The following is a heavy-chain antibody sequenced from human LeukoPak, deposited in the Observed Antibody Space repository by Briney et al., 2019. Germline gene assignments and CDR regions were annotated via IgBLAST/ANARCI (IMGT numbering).Heavy chain of an antibody. CDR3: TRTSSGWYSY. CDR2: IYSGGST. J-gene: IGHJ4*02. Sequence: GGSLRLSCAASGFTVSTNYMNWVRQAPGKGLEWVSIIYSGGSTNYADSVKGRFTISRDNSKSTLYLQMNSLRAEDTAVYYCTRTSSGWYSYWGQGTLVTVSS. CDR1: GFTVSTNY. D-gene: IGHD6-19*01. V-gene: IGHV3-66*01.